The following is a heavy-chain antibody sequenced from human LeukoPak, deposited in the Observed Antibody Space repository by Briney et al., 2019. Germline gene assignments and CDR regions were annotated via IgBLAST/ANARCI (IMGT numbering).Heavy chain of an antibody. Sequence: GGSLRLPCAASGFTFSSYVMTWVRQAPGKGLEWVSGISGSGGSTYYADSVKGRFTISRDNSKNTLYLQMNSLRAGDTAVYYCAKDRSSSWYHPTDYWGQGTLVTVSS. CDR3: AKDRSSSWYHPTDY. D-gene: IGHD6-19*01. CDR2: ISGSGGST. J-gene: IGHJ4*02. CDR1: GFTFSSYV. V-gene: IGHV3-23*01.